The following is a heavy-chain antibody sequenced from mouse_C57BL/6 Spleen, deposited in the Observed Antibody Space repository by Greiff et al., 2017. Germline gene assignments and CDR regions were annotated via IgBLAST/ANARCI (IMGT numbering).Heavy chain of an antibody. V-gene: IGHV1-19*01. J-gene: IGHJ4*01. D-gene: IGHD2-4*01. Sequence: EVQGVESGPVLVKPGASVKMSCKASGYTFTDYYMNWVKQSHGKSLEWIGVINPYNGGTSYNQKFKGKATLTVDKSSSTAYMELNSLTSEDSAVYYCARPLYYDYDDYAMDYWGQGTSVTVSS. CDR3: ARPLYYDYDDYAMDY. CDR1: GYTFTDYY. CDR2: INPYNGGT.